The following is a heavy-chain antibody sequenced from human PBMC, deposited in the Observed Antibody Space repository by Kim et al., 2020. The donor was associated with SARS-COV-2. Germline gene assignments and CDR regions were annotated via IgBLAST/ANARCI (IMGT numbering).Heavy chain of an antibody. J-gene: IGHJ4*02. D-gene: IGHD2-15*01. CDR3: ARDRGGDIVVVVAAAGADY. CDR2: INPSGGST. Sequence: ASVKVSCKASGYTFTSYYMHWVRQAPGQGLEWMGIINPSGGSTSYAQKFQGRVTMTRDTSTSTVYMELSSLRSEDTAVYYCARDRGGDIVVVVAAAGADYWGQGPLVTVSS. V-gene: IGHV1-46*01. CDR1: GYTFTSYY.